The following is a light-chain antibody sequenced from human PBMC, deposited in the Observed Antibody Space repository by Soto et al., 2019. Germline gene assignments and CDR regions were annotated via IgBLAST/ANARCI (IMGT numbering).Light chain of an antibody. CDR3: QDYGTSAPWT. CDR2: RGS. J-gene: IGKJ1*01. Sequence: VLTQSPGTLSLSPGERTTLSCRASQNIRGNELAWYQQKPGQPPRLLIYRGSSRAPGIPDRFSGRGSGTEFPLTLSSLKPEDFAVYYCQDYGTSAPWTFGQGTRVEIK. V-gene: IGKV3-20*01. CDR1: QNIRGNE.